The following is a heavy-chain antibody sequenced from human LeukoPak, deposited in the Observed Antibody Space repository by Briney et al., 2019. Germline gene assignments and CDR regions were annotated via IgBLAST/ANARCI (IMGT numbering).Heavy chain of an antibody. Sequence: ASVKVSCKASGGTFSSYAISWVRQAPGQGLEWMGGIIPIFGTANYAQKFQGRVTITADESTSTAYMELSSLRSEDTAVYYCARQWELPNCYFDYWGQGTLVTVSS. J-gene: IGHJ4*02. D-gene: IGHD1-26*01. CDR3: ARQWELPNCYFDY. V-gene: IGHV1-69*13. CDR1: GGTFSSYA. CDR2: IIPIFGTA.